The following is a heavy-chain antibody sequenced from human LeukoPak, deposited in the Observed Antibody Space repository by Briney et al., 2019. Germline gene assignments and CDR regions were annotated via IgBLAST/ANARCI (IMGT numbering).Heavy chain of an antibody. V-gene: IGHV5-51*01. CDR3: ARQGGSSWFSHDAFDI. Sequence: GESLKISCKGSGYSFTSYWIGWVRQMPGKGLEWMGIIYPGDSDTRYSPSFQGQVTISADKSISTAYLQWSSLKASDTAMYYCARQGGSSWFSHDAFDIWGQGTMVTVSS. J-gene: IGHJ3*02. CDR2: IYPGDSDT. D-gene: IGHD6-13*01. CDR1: GYSFTSYW.